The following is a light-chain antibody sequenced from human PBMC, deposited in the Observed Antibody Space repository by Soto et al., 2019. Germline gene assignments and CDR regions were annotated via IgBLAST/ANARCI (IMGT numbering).Light chain of an antibody. J-gene: IGLJ1*01. CDR3: CSYAGSSTLYV. V-gene: IGLV2-23*02. CDR1: SSDIGTYNL. CDR2: EVN. Sequence: QSVLAQPASVSGSPGQSITISCTGTSSDIGTYNLVSWYQQHPGKAPKLMIYEVNKRPSGVSDRFSGSKSGNTASLTISGLQAEDEADYYCCSYAGSSTLYVFGTGTKVTDL.